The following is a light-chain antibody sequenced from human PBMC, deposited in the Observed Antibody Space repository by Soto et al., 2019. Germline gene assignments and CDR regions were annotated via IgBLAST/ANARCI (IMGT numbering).Light chain of an antibody. V-gene: IGKV1-17*01. J-gene: IGKJ4*01. CDR2: AAS. Sequence: DIPMTQSPTSLSASVGDRVTITCRASQGIRNDLSWYQQKPGKAPKRLVYAASSLQSGVPSRFSGSGSGTEFILTINSLQPEDFATYYCLQHNTYPVTFGGGTRVEIK. CDR3: LQHNTYPVT. CDR1: QGIRND.